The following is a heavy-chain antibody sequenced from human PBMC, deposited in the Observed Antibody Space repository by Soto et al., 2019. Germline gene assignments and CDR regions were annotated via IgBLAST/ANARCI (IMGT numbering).Heavy chain of an antibody. CDR2: MNPNSGNT. J-gene: IGHJ4*02. D-gene: IGHD2-15*01. V-gene: IGHV1-8*01. Sequence: GASVKVSCKASGYTFTSYDINWVRQATGQGLEWMGWMNPNSGNTGYAQKFQGRVTMTRNNSISTAYMELSSLRSEDTAVYYCAVERSDCSGGSCYGHYWGQGTLVTVSS. CDR3: AVERSDCSGGSCYGHY. CDR1: GYTFTSYD.